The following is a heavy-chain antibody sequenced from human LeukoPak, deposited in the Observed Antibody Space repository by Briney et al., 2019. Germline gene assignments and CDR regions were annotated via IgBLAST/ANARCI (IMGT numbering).Heavy chain of an antibody. CDR1: GYTFTGYY. Sequence: ASVKVSCKASGYTFTGYYMHWVRQAPGQGLEWMGWINPNSGGTNYAQKFQGRLTLTGDASTSTAYMELSSLSSEDTAVYYCARVSTYHDSLTGYYEPFAYWGQGTVVAVSS. D-gene: IGHD3-9*01. CDR2: INPNSGGT. J-gene: IGHJ4*02. CDR3: ARVSTYHDSLTGYYEPFAY. V-gene: IGHV1-2*02.